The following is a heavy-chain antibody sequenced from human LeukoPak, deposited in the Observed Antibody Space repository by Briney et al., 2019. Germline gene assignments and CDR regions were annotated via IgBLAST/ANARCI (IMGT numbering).Heavy chain of an antibody. Sequence: GGSLRLSCAASGFTFSTYGMSWVRQAPGKGLEWVSAISGSGGGTYFADSVKGRFTISRDNSKNTLFLQMDSLRADDTAVYYCARNLVHLWNVFDFWGLGTMVTVSS. J-gene: IGHJ3*01. CDR2: ISGSGGGT. D-gene: IGHD5-18*01. V-gene: IGHV3-23*01. CDR3: ARNLVHLWNVFDF. CDR1: GFTFSTYG.